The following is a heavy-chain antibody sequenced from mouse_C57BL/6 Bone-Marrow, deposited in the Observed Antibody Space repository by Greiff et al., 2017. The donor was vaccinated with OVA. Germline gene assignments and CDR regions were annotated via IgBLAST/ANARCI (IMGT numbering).Heavy chain of an antibody. Sequence: EVKVVESEGGLVQPGSSMKLSCTASGFTFSDYYMAWVRQVPEKGLEWVANINYDGSSTYYLDSLKSRFIISRDNATNILYLQMSSLKSEDTATDYCARDAVMDYWGQGTSVTVSS. CDR3: ARDAVMDY. CDR1: GFTFSDYY. J-gene: IGHJ4*01. CDR2: INYDGSST. V-gene: IGHV5-16*01.